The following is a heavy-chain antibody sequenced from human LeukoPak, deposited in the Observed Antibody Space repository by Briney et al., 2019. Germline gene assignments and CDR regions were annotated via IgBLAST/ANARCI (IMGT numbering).Heavy chain of an antibody. V-gene: IGHV3-49*04. D-gene: IGHD6-6*01. J-gene: IGHJ4*02. Sequence: GGSLRLSCAASGFTFSNAWMSWVRQAPGKGLEWVGFIRSKAYGGTTEYAASVKGRFTISRDDSKSIAYLQMNSLKTEDTAVYYCTRVAGGYSSSSTAGSLNWGQGTLVTVSS. CDR1: GFTFSNAW. CDR2: IRSKAYGGTT. CDR3: TRVAGGYSSSSTAGSLN.